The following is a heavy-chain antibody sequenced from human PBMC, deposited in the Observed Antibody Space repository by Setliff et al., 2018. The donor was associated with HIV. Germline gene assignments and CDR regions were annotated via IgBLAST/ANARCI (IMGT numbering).Heavy chain of an antibody. Sequence: ASVKVSCKASGYTLTTYAISWVRQAPGQGLEWMGWINTETGKSAYAQGFTGRFVFSLDTSVSTAYLQINSLKAEDTATYYCARVGSSWSTFDYWGQGALVTVSS. CDR1: GYTLTTYA. CDR3: ARVGSSWSTFDY. V-gene: IGHV7-4-1*02. D-gene: IGHD6-13*01. CDR2: INTETGKS. J-gene: IGHJ4*02.